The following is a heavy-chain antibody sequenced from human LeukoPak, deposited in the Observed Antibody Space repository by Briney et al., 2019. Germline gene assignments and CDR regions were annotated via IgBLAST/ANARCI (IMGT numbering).Heavy chain of an antibody. CDR2: MNPNSGNT. Sequence: ASVKVSCKASGYTFTSYDINWVRQATGQGLEWMGWMNPNSGNTGYAQKFQGRVTMTRNTSTSTAYMELSSLRSEDTAVYYCARGFLMVRGVIGAYWGQGTLVTVSS. V-gene: IGHV1-8*01. J-gene: IGHJ4*02. CDR1: GYTFTSYD. D-gene: IGHD3-10*01. CDR3: ARGFLMVRGVIGAY.